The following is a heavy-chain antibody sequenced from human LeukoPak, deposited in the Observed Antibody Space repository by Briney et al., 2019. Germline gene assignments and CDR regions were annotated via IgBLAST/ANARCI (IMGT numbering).Heavy chain of an antibody. V-gene: IGHV3-23*01. J-gene: IGHJ4*02. CDR3: AKDWNGYNFFDY. CDR2: ISGSGGST. Sequence: ETLSLTCAVYGGSFSGYYWSWVRQAPGKGLEWVSAISGSGGSTYYADSVKGRFTISRDNSKNTLHLQMNSLRAEDTAVYYCAKDWNGYNFFDYWGQGTLVTVSS. D-gene: IGHD5-24*01. CDR1: GGSFSGYY.